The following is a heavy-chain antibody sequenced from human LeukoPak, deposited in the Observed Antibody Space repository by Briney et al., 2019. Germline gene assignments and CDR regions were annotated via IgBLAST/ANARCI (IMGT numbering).Heavy chain of an antibody. V-gene: IGHV3-30*18. J-gene: IGHJ4*02. CDR1: ACTISTYG. Sequence: PGGSLRLACAASACTISTYGMHWVRQAPGKGLEWVAVISYDGSNKHYADSVKGRFTISRDNSKNTLYLQMNSLRAEDTAVYYCAKDRDTAMVVRTPGSYWAQGTLVTVSS. CDR2: ISYDGSNK. D-gene: IGHD5-18*01. CDR3: AKDRDTAMVVRTPGSY.